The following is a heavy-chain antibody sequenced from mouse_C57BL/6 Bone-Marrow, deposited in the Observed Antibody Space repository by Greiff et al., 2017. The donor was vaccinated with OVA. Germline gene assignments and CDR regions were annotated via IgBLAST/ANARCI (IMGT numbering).Heavy chain of an antibody. CDR3: ARDGSSLDY. J-gene: IGHJ2*01. Sequence: ESGPGLVKPSQSLSLTCSVTGYSITSGYYWNWIRQFPGNKLEWMGYISYDGSNHYNPSLNTRLSITRDTSKNQVFLTLNSVTTEDTATYYCARDGSSLDYWGQGTTLTVSS. CDR1: GYSITSGYY. CDR2: ISYDGSN. D-gene: IGHD1-1*01. V-gene: IGHV3-6*01.